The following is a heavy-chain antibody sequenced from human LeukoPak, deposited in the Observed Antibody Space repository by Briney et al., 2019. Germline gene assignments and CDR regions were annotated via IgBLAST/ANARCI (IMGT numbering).Heavy chain of an antibody. J-gene: IGHJ4*02. Sequence: GRSLRLSCAASGFTFSAYTIHWVRQAPGKGLEWVAVMSNDGSIKKYANSVKGRFTISRDNSKNTLYLQMDSLRAEDTAVYYCARVMRQQLVLIDYWGQGTLVTVSS. D-gene: IGHD6-13*01. V-gene: IGHV3-30-3*01. CDR3: ARVMRQQLVLIDY. CDR1: GFTFSAYT. CDR2: MSNDGSIK.